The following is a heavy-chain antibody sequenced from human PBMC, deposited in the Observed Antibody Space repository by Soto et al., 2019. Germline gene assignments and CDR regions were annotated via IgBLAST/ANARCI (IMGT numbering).Heavy chain of an antibody. D-gene: IGHD3-22*01. V-gene: IGHV3-53*01. Sequence: EVQLVESGGGLIQPGGSLRLSCAASGFTFSSNDMNWVRQAPGKGLEWVSLIYSSGSTSYADSVKGRFTISRDNSKNTLYRQMSSLRAEATAVYYCATRPLLPGAPWGQGTMVTVSS. CDR3: ATRPLLPGAP. J-gene: IGHJ3*01. CDR1: GFTFSSND. CDR2: IYSSGST.